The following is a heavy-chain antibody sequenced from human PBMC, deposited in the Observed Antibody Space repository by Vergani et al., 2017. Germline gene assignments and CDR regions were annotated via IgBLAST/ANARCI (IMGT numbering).Heavy chain of an antibody. Sequence: EVQLVESGGGLVQPGGSLKLSCAASGFTFSGSAMHWVRQASGKGLEWVGRIRSKANSYATAYAASVKGRFTISRDDSKNTAYLQMNSLKTEDTAVYYCTRHKRGYGYGYPHGGLDWGQGTLVTVSS. J-gene: IGHJ4*02. V-gene: IGHV3-73*02. D-gene: IGHD5-18*01. CDR1: GFTFSGSA. CDR3: TRHKRGYGYGYPHGGLD. CDR2: IRSKANSYAT.